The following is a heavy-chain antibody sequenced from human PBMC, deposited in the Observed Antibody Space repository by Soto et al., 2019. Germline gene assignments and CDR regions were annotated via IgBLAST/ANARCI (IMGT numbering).Heavy chain of an antibody. Sequence: QVQLQQWGAGLVKPSETLSLSCAVYGQSFSGHSWAWIRQPPGKGLEWIGEINESGSTYYKPSLKSRVTISTATSKNQFSLKLSSVSAADTAAYFCARGSGIVALPGELEDVKYDYWGQGTLVNVSS. J-gene: IGHJ4*02. D-gene: IGHD1-1*01. CDR2: INESGST. CDR1: GQSFSGHS. CDR3: ARGSGIVALPGELEDVKYDY. V-gene: IGHV4-34*01.